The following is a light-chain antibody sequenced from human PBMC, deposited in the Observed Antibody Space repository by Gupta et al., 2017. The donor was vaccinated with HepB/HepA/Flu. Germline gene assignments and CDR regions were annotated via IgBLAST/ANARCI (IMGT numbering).Light chain of an antibody. CDR3: QSYDSSLSVLYV. Sequence: QSVLTQPPSVSGAPGQRVPISCTGSSSNIGGGYDVHWYQQLPGTAPNLLIYGNSNRPSGVPDRFSGSKSGTSASLAITGLQAEDEADYYCQSYDSSLSVLYVFGTGTKVTVL. CDR2: GNS. V-gene: IGLV1-40*01. CDR1: SSNIGGGYD. J-gene: IGLJ1*01.